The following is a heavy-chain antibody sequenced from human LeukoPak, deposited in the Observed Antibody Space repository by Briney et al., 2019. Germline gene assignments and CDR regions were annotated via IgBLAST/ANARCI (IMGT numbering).Heavy chain of an antibody. Sequence: ASVKVSCKASGYTFTGYYMHWVRQAPGQGLEWMGWINPNSGGTNYAQKFQGWVTMTRDTSISTAYMELSRLRSDDTAVYYCAREGVLRYFDWLLLESANRGAFDIWGQGTMVTVSS. CDR1: GYTFTGYY. V-gene: IGHV1-2*04. CDR3: AREGVLRYFDWLLLESANRGAFDI. CDR2: INPNSGGT. D-gene: IGHD3-9*01. J-gene: IGHJ3*02.